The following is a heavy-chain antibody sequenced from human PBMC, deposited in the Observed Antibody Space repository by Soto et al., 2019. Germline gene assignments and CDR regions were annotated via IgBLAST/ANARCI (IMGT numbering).Heavy chain of an antibody. Sequence: SQTLSLTCAISGDSVSSKTAAWNWIRQSPSRGLEWLGRTYFRSKWYNDYAISVKSRITINPDTSKNQFSLLLNSVTPEHTAVYYCARVSFDHFVHWFDPWGQGTLVTVSS. D-gene: IGHD3-9*01. CDR3: ARVSFDHFVHWFDP. CDR1: GDSVSSKTAA. J-gene: IGHJ5*02. V-gene: IGHV6-1*01. CDR2: TYFRSKWYN.